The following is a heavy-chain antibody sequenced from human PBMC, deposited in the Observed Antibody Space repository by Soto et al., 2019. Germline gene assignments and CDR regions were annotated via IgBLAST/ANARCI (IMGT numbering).Heavy chain of an antibody. CDR2: IWSDGNNK. CDR3: ARDITVAATRGGPLDY. CDR1: GFTFGSYV. D-gene: IGHD6-19*01. V-gene: IGHV3-33*01. J-gene: IGHJ4*01. Sequence: GGSLSLSCAASGFTFGSYVMYWVRQAPGKGLEWVALIWSDGNNKYYADSVKGRFTLSRDNSKNTLYLQMNSLRAEDTAVYYCARDITVAATRGGPLDYWGQGTLVTVSS.